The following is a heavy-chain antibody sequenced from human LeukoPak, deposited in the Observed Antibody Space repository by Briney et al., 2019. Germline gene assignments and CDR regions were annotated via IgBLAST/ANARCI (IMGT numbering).Heavy chain of an antibody. CDR3: ARGLELDLRPHWFNP. Sequence: GESLKISCKGSGYSFTSYWIGWVRQMPGKGLEWMGIIYPGDSDTRYSPSFQGQVTISADKSLSTAYLQWSSLKASDTAMYYCARGLELDLRPHWFNPWGQGTLVTVSS. CDR2: IYPGDSDT. J-gene: IGHJ5*02. D-gene: IGHD1-7*01. V-gene: IGHV5-51*01. CDR1: GYSFTSYW.